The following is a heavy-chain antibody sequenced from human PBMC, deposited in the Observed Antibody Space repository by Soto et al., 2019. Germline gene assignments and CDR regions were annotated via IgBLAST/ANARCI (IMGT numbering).Heavy chain of an antibody. Sequence: QVQLVQSGAEVKKPGSSVKVSCKASGGTFSSYAISWVRQAPGQGLEWMGGIIPIFGTANYAQKYQGRVTITADESTSTAYMELSSLRSEDTAVYYCADTVFLDYYYYYGMDVWGQGTTVTVSS. CDR1: GGTFSSYA. CDR2: IIPIFGTA. D-gene: IGHD4-17*01. CDR3: ADTVFLDYYYYYGMDV. J-gene: IGHJ6*02. V-gene: IGHV1-69*01.